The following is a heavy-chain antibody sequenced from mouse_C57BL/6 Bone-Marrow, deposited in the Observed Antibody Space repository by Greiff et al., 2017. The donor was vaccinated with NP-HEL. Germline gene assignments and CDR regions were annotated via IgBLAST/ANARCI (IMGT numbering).Heavy chain of an antibody. CDR3: ARPYYGSSSYYAMDY. Sequence: QVQLQQSGAELVKPGASVKISCKASGYAFSSYWMNWVKQRPGKGLEWIGQIYPGDGDTNYNGKFKGKATLTADKSSSTAYMQLSSLTSEDSAVYFCARPYYGSSSYYAMDYWGQGTSVTVSS. J-gene: IGHJ4*01. CDR2: IYPGDGDT. D-gene: IGHD1-1*01. V-gene: IGHV1-80*01. CDR1: GYAFSSYW.